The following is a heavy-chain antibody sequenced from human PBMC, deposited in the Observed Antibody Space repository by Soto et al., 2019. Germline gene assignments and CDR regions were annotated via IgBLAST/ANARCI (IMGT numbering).Heavy chain of an antibody. J-gene: IGHJ6*02. CDR2: IIPMFGTA. CDR3: ARGDDFDYYYGLDV. D-gene: IGHD3-16*01. V-gene: IGHV1-69*06. Sequence: HVQLVQSGAEVKKPWSSVKVSCKASGGTFSSHAISWVRQAPGQGLEWMGGIIPMFGTANYAQKFQGRVTTTADKSTNTVYMELNSLTSEDTAVYYCARGDDFDYYYGLDVWGQGTTVTVSS. CDR1: GGTFSSHA.